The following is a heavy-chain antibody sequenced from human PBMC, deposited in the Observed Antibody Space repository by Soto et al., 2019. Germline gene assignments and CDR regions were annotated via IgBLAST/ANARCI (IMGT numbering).Heavy chain of an antibody. D-gene: IGHD6-6*01. CDR1: GFTFSSYG. CDR3: AKDLEYSSSSYYYYYGMDV. V-gene: IGHV3-30*18. CDR2: ISYDGSNK. J-gene: IGHJ6*02. Sequence: LRLSCAASGFTFSSYGMHWVRQAPGKGLEWVAVISYDGSNKYYADSVKGRFTISRDNSKNTLYLQMNSLRAEDTAVYYCAKDLEYSSSSYYYYYGMDVWGQGTTVTVSS.